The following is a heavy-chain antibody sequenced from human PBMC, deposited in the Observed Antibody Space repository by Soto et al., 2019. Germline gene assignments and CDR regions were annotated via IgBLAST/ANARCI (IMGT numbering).Heavy chain of an antibody. J-gene: IGHJ6*02. V-gene: IGHV4-34*01. CDR1: GGSFSGYY. CDR2: INHSGST. D-gene: IGHD6-6*01. CDR3: ASLYSSSQASQTYYYYYGMHV. Sequence: SETLSLTCAVYGGSFSGYYWSWIRQPPGKGLEWIGEINHSGSTNYNPSLKSRVTISVDTSKNQFSLKLSSVTAADTAVYYCASLYSSSQASQTYYYYYGMHVWGQGTTVTV.